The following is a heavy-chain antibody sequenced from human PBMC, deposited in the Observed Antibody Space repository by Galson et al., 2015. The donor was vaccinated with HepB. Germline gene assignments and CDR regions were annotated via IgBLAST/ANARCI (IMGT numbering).Heavy chain of an antibody. CDR3: ARDAATVTTPEYYYYYYGMDV. CDR1: GYTFTGYY. Sequence: SVKVSCKASGYTFTGYYMHWVRQAPGQGLEWMGWINPNSGGTNYAQKFQGWVTMTRDTSISTAYMELSRLRSDDTAVYYCARDAATVTTPEYYYYYYGMDVWGQGTTVTVSS. V-gene: IGHV1-2*04. D-gene: IGHD4-11*01. CDR2: INPNSGGT. J-gene: IGHJ6*02.